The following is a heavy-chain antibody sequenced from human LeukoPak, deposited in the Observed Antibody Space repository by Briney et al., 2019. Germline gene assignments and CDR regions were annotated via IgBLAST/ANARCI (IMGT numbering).Heavy chain of an antibody. J-gene: IGHJ5*02. V-gene: IGHV3-21*01. Sequence: PGGSLRLSCAASGFTFSSYSMNWVRRAPGKGLEWVSSISSSSSYIYYADSVKGRFTIPRDNAKNSLYLQMNSLRAEDTAVYYCARAYGSGAFDPWGQGTLVTVSS. D-gene: IGHD3-10*01. CDR2: ISSSSSYI. CDR3: ARAYGSGAFDP. CDR1: GFTFSSYS.